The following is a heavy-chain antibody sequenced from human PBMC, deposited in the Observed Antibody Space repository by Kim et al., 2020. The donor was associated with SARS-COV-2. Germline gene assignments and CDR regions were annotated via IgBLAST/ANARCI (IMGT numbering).Heavy chain of an antibody. CDR3: ARVPKYPTVWFDY. Sequence: SETLSLTCAVSGGSISSTKWWSWVCQSPGKGLEWIGEIHYSGSTNYNPSLKSRVTISVDKSKNQFSLSLNSVTAADAAVYYCARVPKYPTVWFDYWGQGT. CDR1: GGSISSTKW. CDR2: IHYSGST. J-gene: IGHJ4*02. V-gene: IGHV4-4*02. D-gene: IGHD3-16*01.